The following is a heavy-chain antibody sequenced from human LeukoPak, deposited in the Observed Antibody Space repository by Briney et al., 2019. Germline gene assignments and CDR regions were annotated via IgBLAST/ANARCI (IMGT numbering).Heavy chain of an antibody. CDR2: ISSSSSYI. D-gene: IGHD4-17*01. Sequence: GGSLRLSCAGSGFTFSSYSMNWVRQAPGKGLEWVSAISSSSSYIYYGDSVKGRFTISRDNAKNSLYLQMNSLRAEDTAVYYCARDGAVTNGRYFDYWGQGTLVTVSS. J-gene: IGHJ4*02. CDR1: GFTFSSYS. V-gene: IGHV3-21*01. CDR3: ARDGAVTNGRYFDY.